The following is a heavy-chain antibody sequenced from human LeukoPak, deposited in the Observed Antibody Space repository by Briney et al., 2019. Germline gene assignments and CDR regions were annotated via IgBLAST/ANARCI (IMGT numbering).Heavy chain of an antibody. CDR2: IYYSGST. D-gene: IGHD3-3*02. V-gene: IGHV4-59*12. CDR1: GGSISSYY. J-gene: IGHJ4*02. Sequence: KASETLSLTCTVSGGSISSYYWSWIRQPPGKGLEWIGYIYYSGSTNYNPSLKSRVTISVDTSKNQFSLKLSSVTAADTAVYYCARDLYTVQSIYDYWGQGTLVTVSS. CDR3: ARDLYTVQSIYDY.